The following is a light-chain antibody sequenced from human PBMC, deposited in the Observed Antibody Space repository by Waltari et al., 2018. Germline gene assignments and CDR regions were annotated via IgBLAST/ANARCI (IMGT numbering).Light chain of an antibody. V-gene: IGKV1-5*03. CDR3: LQYNTYPWT. J-gene: IGKJ1*01. Sequence: DIQMTQSPSTLSASLGDRVTITCRASQRISSWLAWYQQKPGKDPKVLIYKASSLQTGVSSRFSGTGSGTDFTLTISRLRPDDFATYYCLQYNTYPWTFGQGTKVEIK. CDR1: QRISSW. CDR2: KAS.